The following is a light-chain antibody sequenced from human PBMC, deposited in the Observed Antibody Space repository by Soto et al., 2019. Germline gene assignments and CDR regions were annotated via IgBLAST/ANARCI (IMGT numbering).Light chain of an antibody. CDR2: GAS. J-gene: IGKJ5*01. V-gene: IGKV3-20*01. CDR3: QQYGSSPPIT. Sequence: EIVLTQSPATLSLSRGERASLSCRASQSVSSSYLAWYQQKPGQAPRLLIYGASSRATGIPDRFSGSGSGTDFTLTISRLEPEDFAVYYCQQYGSSPPITFGQATRLEI. CDR1: QSVSSSY.